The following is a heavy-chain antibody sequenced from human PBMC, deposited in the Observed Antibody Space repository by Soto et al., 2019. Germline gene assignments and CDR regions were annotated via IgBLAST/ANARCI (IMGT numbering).Heavy chain of an antibody. Sequence: QVQLQQWGAGLLKPSETLSLTCAVYGGSFSGYYWSWIRQPPGKGLEWIGEINHSGSTNYNPSLKGRVTISVDTSKNQFSLKLSSVTAADTAVYYCARDSYGSGRPFDYWGQGTLVTVSS. CDR1: GGSFSGYY. V-gene: IGHV4-34*01. CDR3: ARDSYGSGRPFDY. CDR2: INHSGST. J-gene: IGHJ4*02. D-gene: IGHD3-10*01.